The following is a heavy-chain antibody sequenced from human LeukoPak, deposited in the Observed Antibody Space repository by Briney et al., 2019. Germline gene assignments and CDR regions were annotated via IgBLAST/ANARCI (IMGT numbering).Heavy chain of an antibody. Sequence: PGGSLRLSCAASGFTFSSYGMHWVRQAPGKGLEWVAVIWYDGSNKYYADSVKGRFTISRDNSKNTLHLQMNSLRAEDTAVYYCARAGDYGDLSYFDYWGQGTLVTVSS. J-gene: IGHJ4*02. CDR1: GFTFSSYG. CDR2: IWYDGSNK. CDR3: ARAGDYGDLSYFDY. V-gene: IGHV3-33*01. D-gene: IGHD4-17*01.